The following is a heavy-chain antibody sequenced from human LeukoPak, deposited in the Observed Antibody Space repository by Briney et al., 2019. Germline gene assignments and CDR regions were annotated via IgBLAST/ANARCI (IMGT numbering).Heavy chain of an antibody. V-gene: IGHV4-59*08. CDR2: IYYSGST. CDR1: GGSISSYY. J-gene: IGHJ4*02. D-gene: IGHD3-9*01. Sequence: SATLSLTCPVPGGSISSYYWSWIRPPPGKGLEWVGYIYYSGSTNYNPPLKSRVTISVDTSKNQSSLKLSSVTAADTAVYYCARHNPPVLRYFDCFHDYFDYGGQGPLVTVS. CDR3: ARHNPPVLRYFDCFHDYFDY.